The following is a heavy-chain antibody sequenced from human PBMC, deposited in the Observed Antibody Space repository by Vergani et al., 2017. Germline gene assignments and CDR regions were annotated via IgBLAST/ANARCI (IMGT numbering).Heavy chain of an antibody. Sequence: EAQLVESGGGLIQPGGSLRLSCAASGFTFSRYGMDWVRQAPGKGLEWIAYISSSTSTIYYADSVKGRFTISRDNAKNSLFLQMDNLGADDTAVYYCVREGSSIAWLGYCDPWGQGTLVTVSS. J-gene: IGHJ5*02. CDR3: VREGSSIAWLGYCDP. D-gene: IGHD3-3*02. V-gene: IGHV3-48*01. CDR1: GFTFSRYG. CDR2: ISSSTSTI.